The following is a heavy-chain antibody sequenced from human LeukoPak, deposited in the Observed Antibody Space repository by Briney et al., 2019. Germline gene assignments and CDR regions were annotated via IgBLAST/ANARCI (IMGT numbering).Heavy chain of an antibody. CDR1: GFTFSSYS. CDR2: ISSSSRTI. V-gene: IGHV3-48*04. J-gene: IGHJ4*02. CDR3: ARSNYYDSSGYPSFDN. D-gene: IGHD3-22*01. Sequence: GGSLLLSCAASGFTFSSYSMNWVRPAPGKGLEWISYISSSSRTIYYADSVKGRFTISRDNAKNSLFLQMNSLRAEDTAVYYCARSNYYDSSGYPSFDNWGQGTLVTVSS.